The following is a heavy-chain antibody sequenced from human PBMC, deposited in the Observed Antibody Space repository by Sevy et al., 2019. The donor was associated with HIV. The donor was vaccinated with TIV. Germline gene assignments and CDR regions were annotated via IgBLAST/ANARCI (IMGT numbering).Heavy chain of an antibody. CDR2: IHGYTDKT. CDR1: GYIFVSYG. CDR3: ARDRGPGSYFDY. J-gene: IGHJ4*02. D-gene: IGHD3-10*01. Sequence: ASVKVSCKASGYIFVSYGISWVRQAPGQGLEWMGRIHGYTDKTNYAQKFQDRVTLTTDTSTSTAYMELKNLTSDDTAVYYCARDRGPGSYFDYWGQGTLVTVSS. V-gene: IGHV1-18*01.